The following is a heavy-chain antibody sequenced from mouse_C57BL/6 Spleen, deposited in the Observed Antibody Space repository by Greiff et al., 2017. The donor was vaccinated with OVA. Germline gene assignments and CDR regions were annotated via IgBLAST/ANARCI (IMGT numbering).Heavy chain of an antibody. Sequence: VQVVESGAELVRPGASVTLSCKASGYTFTDYEMHWVKQTPVHGLEWIGAIDPETGGTAYNQKFKGKAILTADKSSSTAYMELRSLTSEDSAVYYGTRVGIYYGNYGAMDYWGQGTSVTVSS. CDR1: GYTFTDYE. V-gene: IGHV1-15*01. CDR2: IDPETGGT. D-gene: IGHD2-1*01. J-gene: IGHJ4*01. CDR3: TRVGIYYGNYGAMDY.